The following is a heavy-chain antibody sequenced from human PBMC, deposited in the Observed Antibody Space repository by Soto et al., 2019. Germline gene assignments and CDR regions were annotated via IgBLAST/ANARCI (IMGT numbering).Heavy chain of an antibody. J-gene: IGHJ4*02. D-gene: IGHD2-8*02. Sequence: QVQLQQWGAGLLKPSETLSLTCAVYGGSFSGYYWTWIRQPPGTGLEWIGEINHSGSTNYNPSLNSRVTISVDTSKHQFPLKLTSVTAADTAVYYGARDKITGLFDYWGQGTLVTVSS. V-gene: IGHV4-34*01. CDR1: GGSFSGYY. CDR2: INHSGST. CDR3: ARDKITGLFDY.